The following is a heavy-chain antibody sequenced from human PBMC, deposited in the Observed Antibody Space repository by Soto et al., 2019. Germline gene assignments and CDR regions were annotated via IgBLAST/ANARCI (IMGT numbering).Heavy chain of an antibody. CDR2: IKRDGSET. D-gene: IGHD1-20*01. CDR3: VGDGNNWNDFDY. Sequence: EVQLVESGGGLVQRGGSLRLSCAAPTFIFSTYWMTWVRQAPGKGLEWVANIKRDGSETHYADSVKGRFTISRDNAKNSLYLQVNSLRVEDTAVYYCVGDGNNWNDFDYWGQGTLVTVSS. J-gene: IGHJ4*02. CDR1: TFIFSTYW. V-gene: IGHV3-7*01.